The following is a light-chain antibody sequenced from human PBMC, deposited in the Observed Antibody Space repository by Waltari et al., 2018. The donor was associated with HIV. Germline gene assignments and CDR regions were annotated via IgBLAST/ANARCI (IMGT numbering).Light chain of an antibody. CDR2: KDS. CDR3: QSGHNSDSI. Sequence: SYELTQAPSVSVSPGQTAKITCSGDALSKHYVYWYQQKTGQAPLMMLFKDSDRPSEIPARFSASSSGSTSILTISGVQAEDEADYYCQSGHNSDSIFGGGTKLTVL. J-gene: IGLJ2*01. V-gene: IGLV3-25*03. CDR1: ALSKHY.